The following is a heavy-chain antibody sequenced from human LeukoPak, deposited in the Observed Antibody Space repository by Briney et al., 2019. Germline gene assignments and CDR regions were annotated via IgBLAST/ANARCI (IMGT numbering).Heavy chain of an antibody. V-gene: IGHV3-23*01. CDR2: ITGSGGRT. CDR3: VKHSLITISPFDM. CDR1: GFTFSSLA. Sequence: GGSLRLSCVASGFTFSSLAMNWVRQAPGKGLDWVAGITGSGGRTNYADSVKGRFTISRDNSKNTLYLQMNSLRVEDTAVYFCVKHSLITISPFDMWGQGTKVTVSS. D-gene: IGHD3-10*01. J-gene: IGHJ3*02.